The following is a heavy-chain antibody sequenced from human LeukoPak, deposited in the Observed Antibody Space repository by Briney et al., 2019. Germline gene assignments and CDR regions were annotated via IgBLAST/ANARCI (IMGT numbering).Heavy chain of an antibody. CDR1: GYTFTSYG. D-gene: IGHD5-12*01. Sequence: ASVKVSCKASGYTFTSYGISWVRQAPGQGLEWMGWISAYNGNTNYAQKLQGRVTMTTDTSTSTAYMELSSLRSEDTAVYYCATTVAPYGMDVWGQGTTVTVSS. J-gene: IGHJ6*02. CDR2: ISAYNGNT. CDR3: ATTVAPYGMDV. V-gene: IGHV1-18*01.